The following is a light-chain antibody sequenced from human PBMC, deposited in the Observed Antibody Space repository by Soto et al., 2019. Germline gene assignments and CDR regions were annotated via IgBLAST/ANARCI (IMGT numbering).Light chain of an antibody. CDR2: EVI. CDR1: SSDVGGYNY. CDR3: TSFTTISTWV. Sequence: QSALTQPASVSGSPGQSITISCTGTSSDVGGYNYVSWFQQHPGKAPKLKIYEVINRPSGVSNRFSGSKSGNTASLTISEIQAEDEADYYCTSFTTISTWVFGGGTKVTVL. V-gene: IGLV2-14*01. J-gene: IGLJ3*02.